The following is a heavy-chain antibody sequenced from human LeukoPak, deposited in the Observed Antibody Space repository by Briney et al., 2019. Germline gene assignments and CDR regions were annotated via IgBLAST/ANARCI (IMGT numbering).Heavy chain of an antibody. D-gene: IGHD6-25*01. V-gene: IGHV3-30*03. Sequence: PGRSLRLSCAASGFTFSTYGMHWVRQAPGKGLEWVARISYDGSNKNYVDSVKGRFTISRDNSKNTVYLQMNSLRAEDTAVYYCASGPAGVDYYGMNVWGKGPRSPSPQ. J-gene: IGHJ6*04. CDR1: GFTFSTYG. CDR3: ASGPAGVDYYGMNV. CDR2: ISYDGSNK.